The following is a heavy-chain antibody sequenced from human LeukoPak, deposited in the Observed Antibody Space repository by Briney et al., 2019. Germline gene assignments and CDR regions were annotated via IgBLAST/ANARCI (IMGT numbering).Heavy chain of an antibody. Sequence: GGSLRLSCAASGFTFSSYGMHWVRQAPGKGLEWVAVISYDGSNKYYADSVKGRFTISRDNSKNTLYLQMNSLRAEDTAVYYCAKDLHYYYDSSGYYYVNYFDYWGQGTLVTVSS. CDR1: GFTFSSYG. V-gene: IGHV3-30*18. CDR2: ISYDGSNK. D-gene: IGHD3-22*01. J-gene: IGHJ4*02. CDR3: AKDLHYYYDSSGYYYVNYFDY.